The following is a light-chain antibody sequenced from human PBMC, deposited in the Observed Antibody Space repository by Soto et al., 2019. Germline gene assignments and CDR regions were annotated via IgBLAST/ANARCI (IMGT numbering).Light chain of an antibody. Sequence: EILLTQSPATLSVSPGDRATLSCRASQSVNSNLAWYHLKPGQAPRLLIYGASSRATGIPDRFSGSGSGTDFTLTISRLEPEDFAVYYCQQYGSSPVFGPGTKVDIK. CDR2: GAS. V-gene: IGKV3-20*01. CDR1: QSVNSN. CDR3: QQYGSSPV. J-gene: IGKJ3*01.